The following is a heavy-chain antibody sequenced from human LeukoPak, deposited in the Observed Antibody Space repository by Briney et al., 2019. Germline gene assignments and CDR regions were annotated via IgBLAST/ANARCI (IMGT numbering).Heavy chain of an antibody. V-gene: IGHV3-23*01. Sequence: GGSLRLSCAASGFTFSSYAMSGVRQAPGKGLEWVSAISGSGGSTYYADSVKGRFTISRDNSKNTLYLQMNSLRAEYSSVYYCALSSAVTYYFDYWGHGTLVTVSS. CDR3: ALSSAVTYYFDY. CDR1: GFTFSSYA. CDR2: ISGSGGST. J-gene: IGHJ4*01. D-gene: IGHD6-19*01.